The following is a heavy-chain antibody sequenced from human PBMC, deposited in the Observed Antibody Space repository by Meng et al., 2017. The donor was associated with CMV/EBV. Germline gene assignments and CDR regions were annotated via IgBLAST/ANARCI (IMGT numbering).Heavy chain of an antibody. CDR1: GFTFSSYS. CDR3: ASLEYDFWSGWKGMDV. CDR2: ISSSSSYI. J-gene: IGHJ6*02. D-gene: IGHD3-3*01. Sequence: GESLKISCAASGFTFSSYSMNWVRQAPGKGLEWVSSISSSSSYIDYADSVKGRFTISRDNAKNSLYLQMNSLRAEATDVYHCASLEYDFWSGWKGMDVWGQGTTVTVSS. V-gene: IGHV3-21*01.